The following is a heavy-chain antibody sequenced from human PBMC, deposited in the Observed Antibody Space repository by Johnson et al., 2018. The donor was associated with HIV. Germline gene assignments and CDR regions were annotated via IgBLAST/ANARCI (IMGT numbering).Heavy chain of an antibody. CDR1: GFTVSINY. D-gene: IGHD2-15*01. CDR3: TTPGDRWYTLVGEAAFDI. V-gene: IGHV3-66*03. Sequence: VQLVESGGGLIQPGGSLRLPCAASGFTVSINYMSWVRQAPGKGLEWVTVLYSGGSTYYADSVQGRFTITRDNSKNTLHLQMSSLRVDDTAVYYCTTPGDRWYTLVGEAAFDIWGQGTMVTVSS. J-gene: IGHJ3*02. CDR2: LYSGGST.